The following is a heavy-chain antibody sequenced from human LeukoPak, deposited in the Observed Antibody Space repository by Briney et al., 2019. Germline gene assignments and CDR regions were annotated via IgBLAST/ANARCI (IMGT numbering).Heavy chain of an antibody. V-gene: IGHV4-59*01. CDR3: ARYESSREVYWSTLGLRY. D-gene: IGHD1-1*01. J-gene: IGHJ4*02. Sequence: SETLSLTCAVYGGSFSGYYWSWIRQPLGKGLEWIGYIYYSGSTNYNPSLKSRVTISVDTSKNQFSLKLSSVTAADTAVYYCARYESSREVYWSTLGLRYWGQGTLVTVSS. CDR1: GGSFSGYY. CDR2: IYYSGST.